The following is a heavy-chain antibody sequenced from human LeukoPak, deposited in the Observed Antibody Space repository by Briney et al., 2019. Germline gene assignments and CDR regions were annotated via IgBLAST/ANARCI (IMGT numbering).Heavy chain of an antibody. Sequence: GGSLRLSCAASGFSFSMFWMSWVRQAPGKGPEWVATLSDDGGQKFYLDSVKGRFTISRDNAKNSVFLQMSSLRAEDSALYYCANDSVPFAENNWFDHWGQGILVTVSS. CDR2: LSDDGGQK. D-gene: IGHD3-16*01. CDR1: GFSFSMFW. V-gene: IGHV3-7*01. J-gene: IGHJ5*02. CDR3: ANDSVPFAENNWFDH.